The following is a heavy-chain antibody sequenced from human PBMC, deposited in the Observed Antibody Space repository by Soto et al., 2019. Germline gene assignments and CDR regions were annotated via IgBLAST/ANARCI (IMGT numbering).Heavy chain of an antibody. CDR3: AREGDDVLRFLEWLSDGGRYFDY. Sequence: TVSLTCAVSGYSISSGYYWGWIRQPPGKGLEWIGTIYHSGSTYYNPSLKSRVTILVDTSKNQFSLKLSSVNAADTAVYYCAREGDDVLRFLEWLSDGGRYFDYWGQGTVVTVSS. V-gene: IGHV4-38-2*02. CDR2: IYHSGST. CDR1: GYSISSGYY. D-gene: IGHD3-3*01. J-gene: IGHJ4*02.